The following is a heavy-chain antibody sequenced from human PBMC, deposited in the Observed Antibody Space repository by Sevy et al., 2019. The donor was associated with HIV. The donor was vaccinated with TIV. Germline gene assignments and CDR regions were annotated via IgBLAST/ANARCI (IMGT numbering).Heavy chain of an antibody. V-gene: IGHV3-30*07. D-gene: IGHD2-15*01. CDR2: IIYDGSKK. CDR3: ARVGIVVGGAFDI. Sequence: GGSLRLSCAASGFTFSSYAMHWVRQAPGKGLEWVADIIYDGSKKYYADSVKGRFTISRDNSKNTLYLQMNSLRAEDTAVYYCARVGIVVGGAFDIWGQGTMVTVSS. CDR1: GFTFSSYA. J-gene: IGHJ3*02.